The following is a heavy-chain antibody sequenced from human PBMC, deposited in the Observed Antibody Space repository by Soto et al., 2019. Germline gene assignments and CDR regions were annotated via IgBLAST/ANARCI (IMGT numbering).Heavy chain of an antibody. CDR3: AKDSNEKEGYDSSGYLDTYYFDY. D-gene: IGHD3-22*01. V-gene: IGHV3-23*01. Sequence: PGGSLRLSCTASGFTFGDYTMSWFRQAPGKGLEWVSAISGSGGSTYYADSVKGRFTISRDNSKNTLYLQMNSLRAEDTAVYYCAKDSNEKEGYDSSGYLDTYYFDYWGQGTLVTVSS. CDR2: ISGSGGST. CDR1: GFTFGDYT. J-gene: IGHJ4*02.